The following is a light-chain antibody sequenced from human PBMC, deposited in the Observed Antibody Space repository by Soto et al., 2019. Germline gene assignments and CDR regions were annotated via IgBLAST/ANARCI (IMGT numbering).Light chain of an antibody. CDR2: AAS. Sequence: DIQMTQSPSTLSASVGYTVTITCRASESIDNWLAGYQQKPGKAHKLLIFAASTLVRGVPSRFSGRGSGTEFTLTISSLQADDYATFYCQQANSFPLTFGQGTRLEIK. J-gene: IGKJ5*01. CDR3: QQANSFPLT. CDR1: ESIDNW. V-gene: IGKV1-5*01.